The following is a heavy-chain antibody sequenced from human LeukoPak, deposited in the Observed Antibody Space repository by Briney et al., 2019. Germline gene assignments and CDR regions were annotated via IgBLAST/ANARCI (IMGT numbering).Heavy chain of an antibody. CDR2: ISYDGSNK. J-gene: IGHJ6*02. D-gene: IGHD3-10*01. CDR3: AKRWGDGDYLYYGMDV. V-gene: IGHV3-30*18. CDR1: GFXFSSYG. Sequence: GGSLRLSCAASGFXFSSYGMHWVRQAPGKGLEWVAVISYDGSNKYYADSVKGRFTISRDNSKNTLYLQMNSLRAEDTAVYYCAKRWGDGDYLYYGMDVWGQGTTVTVSS.